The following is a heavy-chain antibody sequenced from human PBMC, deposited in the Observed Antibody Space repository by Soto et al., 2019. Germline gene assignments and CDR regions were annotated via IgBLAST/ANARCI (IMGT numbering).Heavy chain of an antibody. D-gene: IGHD6-6*01. CDR3: ARDSVQAAARPDAFDI. CDR2: IYYSGST. J-gene: IGHJ3*02. CDR1: GGSISSYY. Sequence: SETLSLTCTVSGGSISSYYWSWIRQPPGKGLEWIGYIYYSGSTNYNPSLKSRVTISVDTSKNQFSLKLSSVTAADTAVYYCARDSVQAAARPDAFDIWGQGTMVTVSS. V-gene: IGHV4-59*01.